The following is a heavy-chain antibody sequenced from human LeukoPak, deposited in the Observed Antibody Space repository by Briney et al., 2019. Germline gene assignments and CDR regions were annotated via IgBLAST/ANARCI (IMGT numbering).Heavy chain of an antibody. J-gene: IGHJ3*02. CDR3: ARAAWPDAFDI. CDR1: GFTVSSNY. Sequence: GGSLRLSCAASGFTVSSNYMSWVRQAPGKGLEWVSVIYCGGSTYHADSVKGRFTISRDNTKNTLYLQMNSLRAEDTSLYYCARAAWPDAFDIWGQGTMVTVSS. V-gene: IGHV3-53*01. CDR2: IYCGGST.